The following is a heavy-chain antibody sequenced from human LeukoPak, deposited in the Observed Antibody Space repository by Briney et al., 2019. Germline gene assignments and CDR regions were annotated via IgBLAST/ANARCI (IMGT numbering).Heavy chain of an antibody. CDR3: TRAGYTYNILYY. J-gene: IGHJ4*02. D-gene: IGHD5-18*01. Sequence: GGSLRLSCAASGFTFSSFWMSWVRQAPGKGLEWVANIKQDGSEEYYVDSVKGRFTISRDNARNSLYLQMNSLRADDSAVYYCTRAGYTYNILYYWGQGTLVTVSS. CDR1: GFTFSSFW. V-gene: IGHV3-7*01. CDR2: IKQDGSEE.